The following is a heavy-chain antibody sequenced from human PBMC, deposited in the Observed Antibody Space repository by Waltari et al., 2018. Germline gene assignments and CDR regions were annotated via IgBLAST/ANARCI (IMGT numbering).Heavy chain of an antibody. J-gene: IGHJ4*02. CDR2: SRSNGASI. Sequence: EVQVVESGGGLIQPGGSLRLSCAASGFPFINSNMNWVRQDPGEGRVWVAYSRSNGASIYYADSVKGRFTISRDNAKNSLYLQMSSLRAEDTAVYYCTRPLNFGGQGTLVTVSS. CDR3: TRPLNF. V-gene: IGHV3-48*01. CDR1: GFPFINSN. D-gene: IGHD2-8*01.